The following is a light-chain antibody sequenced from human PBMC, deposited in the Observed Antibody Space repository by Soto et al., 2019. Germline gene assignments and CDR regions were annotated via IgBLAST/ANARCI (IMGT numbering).Light chain of an antibody. Sequence: QTVVTQEPSFSVSPGGTVTLTCGLSSGSVSTSYYPSWYQQTPGQAPRTLIYSTNTRSSGVPDRFSGSILGNKAALTITGAKADDESDYCCVLYMGSGIWVFGGGTKLTVL. CDR1: SGSVSTSYY. V-gene: IGLV8-61*01. CDR3: VLYMGSGIWV. CDR2: STN. J-gene: IGLJ3*02.